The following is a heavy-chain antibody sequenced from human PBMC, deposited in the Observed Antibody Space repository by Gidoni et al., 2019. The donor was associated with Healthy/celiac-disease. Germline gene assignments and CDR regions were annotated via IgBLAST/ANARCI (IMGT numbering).Heavy chain of an antibody. J-gene: IGHJ6*02. V-gene: IGHV4-59*08. CDR1: GGSISSYY. D-gene: IGHD6-13*01. CDR3: ARLSSSSFNYYYGMDV. CDR2: IYYSGRT. Sequence: QVQLQESGPGLVKPSETLSLTCTVSGGSISSYYWSWIRQPPGKGLEWIWYIYYSGRTNYNPSLKSRVTISVDTSKNQFSLKLSSVTAADTAVDYCARLSSSSFNYYYGMDVWGQGTTVTVSS.